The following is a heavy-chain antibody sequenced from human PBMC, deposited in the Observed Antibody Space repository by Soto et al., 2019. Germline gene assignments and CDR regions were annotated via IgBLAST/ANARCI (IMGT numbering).Heavy chain of an antibody. CDR2: ISYDGSNK. V-gene: IGHV3-30*18. Sequence: QVQLVESGGGVVQPGRSLRLSCAASGFTFSSYGMHWVRQAPGKGLEWVAVISYDGSNKYYADSVKGRFTISRDNSKNTLYLQMNSLRAEDTAVYYCAKVNYYDSSGYYYWGQGTLVTVSS. CDR3: AKVNYYDSSGYYY. CDR1: GFTFSSYG. J-gene: IGHJ4*02. D-gene: IGHD3-22*01.